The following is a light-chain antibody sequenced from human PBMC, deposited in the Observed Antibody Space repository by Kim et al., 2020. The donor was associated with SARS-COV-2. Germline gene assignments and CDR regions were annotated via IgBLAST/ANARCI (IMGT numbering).Light chain of an antibody. CDR1: SSDVGGYNY. CDR2: DVS. CDR3: SSYTSSSTLEYV. Sequence: ITIYCAGTSSDVGGYNYVSWCQQHPGKAPKLMIYDVSNRPSGVSNRFSGSKSGNTASLTISGLQAEDEADYYCSSYTSSSTLEYVFGTGTKVTVL. V-gene: IGLV2-14*03. J-gene: IGLJ1*01.